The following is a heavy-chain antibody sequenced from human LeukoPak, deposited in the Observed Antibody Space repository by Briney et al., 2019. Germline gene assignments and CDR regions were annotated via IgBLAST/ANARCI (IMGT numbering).Heavy chain of an antibody. CDR2: INSDGSST. Sequence: PGGSLRLSCAASGFTFSSYWMHWVRQAPGKGLVWDSRINSDGSSTSYADSVKGRFTISRDNAKNTLYLQMNSLRAEDTAVYYCARDRGLPHRHFDYWGQGTLVTVSS. CDR3: ARDRGLPHRHFDY. V-gene: IGHV3-74*01. J-gene: IGHJ4*02. CDR1: GFTFSSYW. D-gene: IGHD4-17*01.